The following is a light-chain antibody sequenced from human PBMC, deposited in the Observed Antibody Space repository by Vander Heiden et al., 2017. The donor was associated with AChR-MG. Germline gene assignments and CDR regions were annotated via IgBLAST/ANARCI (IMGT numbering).Light chain of an antibody. CDR2: QDS. CDR3: QAWNSSTGV. CDR1: QLGDKY. Sequence: SYELTQPPPASVSPGQTASITCSGDQLGDKYACWYSQKPGQYLVLVIYQDSKRPSGIPERFSGSNSGNTATLTIGGTQARDDDYYYCQAWNSSTGVFGGGTKLTVL. V-gene: IGLV3-1*01. J-gene: IGLJ2*01.